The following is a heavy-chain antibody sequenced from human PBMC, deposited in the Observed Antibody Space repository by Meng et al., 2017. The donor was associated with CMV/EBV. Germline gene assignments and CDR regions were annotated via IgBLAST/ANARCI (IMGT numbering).Heavy chain of an antibody. J-gene: IGHJ4*02. D-gene: IGHD3-22*01. CDR3: ARDSDSSGYYYPIYFDY. Sequence: TFTSYGISWVRQAPGQGLEWMGWISAYNGNTNYAQKLQGRVTMTTDTSTSTAYMELRSLRSDDTAVYYCARDSDSSGYYYPIYFDYWGQGTLVTVSS. V-gene: IGHV1-18*01. CDR2: ISAYNGNT. CDR1: TFTSYG.